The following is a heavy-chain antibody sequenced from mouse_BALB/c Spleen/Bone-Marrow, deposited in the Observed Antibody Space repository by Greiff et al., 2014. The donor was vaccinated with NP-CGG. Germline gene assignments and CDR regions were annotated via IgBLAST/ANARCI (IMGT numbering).Heavy chain of an antibody. CDR3: TRGWLRRGAWFAY. V-gene: IGHV1S81*02. D-gene: IGHD2-2*01. CDR1: GYTFTDYY. Sequence: VQLQESGAELVKPGAPVRLSCKTSGYTFTDYYLYWVIQRPGQGLEWIGEINPSNGVSNFNEKFKNKATLTVDKSSSTAYMQLSSLTPEDSAVYYCTRGWLRRGAWFAYWGQGTLVTVSA. CDR2: INPSNGVS. J-gene: IGHJ3*01.